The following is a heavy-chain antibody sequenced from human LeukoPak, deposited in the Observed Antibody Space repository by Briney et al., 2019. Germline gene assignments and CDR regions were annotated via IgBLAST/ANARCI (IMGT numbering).Heavy chain of an antibody. D-gene: IGHD1-26*01. CDR2: INPSGGST. J-gene: IGHJ4*02. CDR1: GYTFTSYY. V-gene: IGHV1-46*01. Sequence: GASVKVSCKTSGYTFTSYYMHWVRQAPGQGLEWMGIINPSGGSTSYAQKFQGRVTMTRDTSTITVYMELSSLRSEDTAVYYCARLAGGATDYWGQGTLVTVSS. CDR3: ARLAGGATDY.